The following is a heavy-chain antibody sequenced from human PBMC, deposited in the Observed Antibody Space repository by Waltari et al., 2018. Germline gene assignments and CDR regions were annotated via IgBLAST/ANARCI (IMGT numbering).Heavy chain of an antibody. CDR1: GDSINNYY. Sequence: QVQLQESGPGLVQPSETLSLTCPAPGDSINNYYRTWNRPPPGKGLEWIGHINYRGRTDYNPSLESRVSISTGTSRNQFSLKLRSVTAADTAIYFCASLAGSGTSWYLDDYWGQGTLVTVSS. CDR3: ASLAGSGTSWYLDDY. CDR2: INYRGRT. V-gene: IGHV4-59*01. D-gene: IGHD6-13*01. J-gene: IGHJ4*02.